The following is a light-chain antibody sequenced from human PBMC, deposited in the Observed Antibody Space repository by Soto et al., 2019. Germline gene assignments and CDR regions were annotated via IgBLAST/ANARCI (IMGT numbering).Light chain of an antibody. CDR2: AVS. CDR1: QNIDNF. CDR3: QQSFTTPRT. J-gene: IGKJ3*01. V-gene: IGKV1-39*01. Sequence: DIQMTQSPSSLSASVGDSVTITCRASQNIDNFLNWYQQKPGKAPKVVIYAVSNLQSGVPSRFSGTGSGADFTLTISSLQPEDFATYYCQQSFTTPRTFGPGTKV.